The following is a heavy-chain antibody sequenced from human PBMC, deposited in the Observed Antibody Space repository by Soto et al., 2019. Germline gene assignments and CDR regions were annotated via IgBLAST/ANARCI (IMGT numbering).Heavy chain of an antibody. CDR2: INAANGDT. CDR3: VRRHVSATGIDWFDP. CDR1: GYTFTSYG. D-gene: IGHD6-13*01. Sequence: ASVKVSCKASGYTFTSYGIHWVRQAPGQRLEWMGWINAANGDTKYSPKFQGRVTITRDTSASTAYMELSSLRSEDMAVYYCVRRHVSATGIDWFDPWGQGTLVTVSS. J-gene: IGHJ5*02. V-gene: IGHV1-3*01.